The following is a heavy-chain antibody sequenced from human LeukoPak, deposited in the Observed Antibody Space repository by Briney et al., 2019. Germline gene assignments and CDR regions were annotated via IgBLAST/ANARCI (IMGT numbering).Heavy chain of an antibody. Sequence: GGSLRLSGAASGFTFRSYIMNWVRQAPGKGLEWVSSISSSSSYIYYADSVKGRFTISRDNAKNSLYLQMNSLRAEDTAVYYCARAGGSSWLLDYWGQGTLVTVSS. J-gene: IGHJ4*02. D-gene: IGHD6-13*01. CDR3: ARAGGSSWLLDY. V-gene: IGHV3-21*01. CDR2: ISSSSSYI. CDR1: GFTFRSYI.